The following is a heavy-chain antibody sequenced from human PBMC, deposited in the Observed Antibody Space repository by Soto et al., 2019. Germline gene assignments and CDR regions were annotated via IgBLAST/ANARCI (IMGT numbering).Heavy chain of an antibody. CDR3: VKGSGYYHGDYFDY. V-gene: IGHV3-64D*06. CDR1: GFTFTSYA. J-gene: IGHJ4*02. Sequence: GGSLRLSGSASGFTFTSYAMHWVLQAPGKGLEYVSAISSNGGSTYYADSVKVRLTISRDYSKNTLYLQMVSLRGEATDVYYCVKGSGYYHGDYFDYCGQGTLVTVSS. D-gene: IGHD3-22*01. CDR2: ISSNGGST.